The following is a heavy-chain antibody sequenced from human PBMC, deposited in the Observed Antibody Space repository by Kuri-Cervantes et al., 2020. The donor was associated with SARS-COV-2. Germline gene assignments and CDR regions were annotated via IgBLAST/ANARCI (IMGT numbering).Heavy chain of an antibody. J-gene: IGHJ2*01. V-gene: IGHV3-53*01. CDR3: TRADISGSNKWFFNL. CDR2: TDSGGNT. D-gene: IGHD3-22*01. CDR1: GFTVSNKY. Sequence: LSLTCAASGFTVSNKYMTWVRQAPGKGLNCVSVTDSGGNTYYADSVKGRFTISRDSSKNTLYLQMNNLSAADTAVYYCTRADISGSNKWFFNLWGRGTLVTVSS.